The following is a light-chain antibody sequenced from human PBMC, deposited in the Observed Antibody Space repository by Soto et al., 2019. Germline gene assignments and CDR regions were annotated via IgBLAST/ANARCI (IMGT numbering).Light chain of an antibody. CDR3: QQYGSSPLT. V-gene: IGKV3-20*01. Sequence: EIVLTQSPGTLSLSPGERATLSCRASQSVSSSYLAWYQQKPGQAPRLLIYGASSRATGIPDRFSASGSGTHFTRTISRLEPEDFAVYYCQQYGSSPLTFGGGTKVEIK. CDR2: GAS. CDR1: QSVSSSY. J-gene: IGKJ4*01.